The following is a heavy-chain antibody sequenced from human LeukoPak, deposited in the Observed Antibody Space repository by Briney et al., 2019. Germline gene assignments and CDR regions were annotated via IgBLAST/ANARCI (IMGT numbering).Heavy chain of an antibody. J-gene: IGHJ3*02. CDR2: LYHSGST. D-gene: IGHD4-23*01. CDR1: GGSISSSNW. CDR3: TRKFRHGCNGDI. Sequence: SETLSLTCAVSGGSISSSNWWSWVRQPPGKGLEWMGGLYHSGSTTYNPALKSGVTMSVDTSKNQFSPKLSAVTAADTAVYYCTRKFRHGCNGDIWGQGTLVTVSS. V-gene: IGHV4-4*02.